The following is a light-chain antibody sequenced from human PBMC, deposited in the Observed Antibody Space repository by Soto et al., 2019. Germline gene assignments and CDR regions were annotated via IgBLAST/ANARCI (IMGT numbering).Light chain of an antibody. Sequence: DIQMTQSPSTLSVSVGDRVTITCRASQTIRSWLAWYQQKPGKAPKLLIYKASTLKSGVPSRFGGSGSGTEFTLTISSLQPDDFATYYCQHYNSYSEAFGQGTKVELK. V-gene: IGKV1-5*03. J-gene: IGKJ1*01. CDR1: QTIRSW. CDR3: QHYNSYSEA. CDR2: KAS.